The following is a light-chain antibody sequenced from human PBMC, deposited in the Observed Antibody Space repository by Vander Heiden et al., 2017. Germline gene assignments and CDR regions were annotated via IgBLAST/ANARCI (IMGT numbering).Light chain of an antibody. Sequence: IRITQFPSSLSASTEDRVAITCRASQGINTYLAWYQEKAGKAPKLLIYAASTLQSGVPSRFSGSGSGTDFTLTISRLQSEDSATYYCLQYYAYPQTFGKGTKVEI. J-gene: IGKJ1*01. CDR1: QGINTY. CDR2: AAS. CDR3: LQYYAYPQT. V-gene: IGKV1-8*01.